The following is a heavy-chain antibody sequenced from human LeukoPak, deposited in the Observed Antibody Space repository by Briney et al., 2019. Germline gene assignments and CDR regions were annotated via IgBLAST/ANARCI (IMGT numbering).Heavy chain of an antibody. Sequence: QPGRSLRLSCAASGFTFSSYGMHWVRQAPGKGLEWVAVIWYDGSNKYYADSVKGRFTISRDNAKNSLYLQMNSLRAEDTAVYYCARQTERDAYNRFWGQGTLVTVSS. CDR2: IWYDGSNK. V-gene: IGHV3-33*01. CDR3: ARQTERDAYNRF. J-gene: IGHJ4*02. D-gene: IGHD5-24*01. CDR1: GFTFSSYG.